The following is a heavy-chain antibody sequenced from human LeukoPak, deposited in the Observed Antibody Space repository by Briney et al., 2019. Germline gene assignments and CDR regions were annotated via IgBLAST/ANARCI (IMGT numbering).Heavy chain of an antibody. D-gene: IGHD6-19*01. CDR1: GFTFSSYA. CDR3: ANLYAAVAGTDY. CDR2: ISGSGGST. J-gene: IGHJ4*02. Sequence: GGSLRLSCAASGFTFSSYAMSWVRQAPGKGLEWVSAISGSGGSTYYADSVKGRFTISRDSSKNTLYLQMNSLRAEDTAVYYCANLYAAVAGTDYWGQGTLVTVSS. V-gene: IGHV3-23*01.